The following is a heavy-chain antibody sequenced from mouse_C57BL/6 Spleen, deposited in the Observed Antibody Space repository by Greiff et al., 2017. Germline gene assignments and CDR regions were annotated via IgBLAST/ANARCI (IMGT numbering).Heavy chain of an antibody. D-gene: IGHD2-3*01. CDR2: IWSGGST. CDR3: ARWVLRRYAMDY. Sequence: QVQLQQSGPGLVQPSQSLSITCTVSGFSLTSYGVHWVRQSPGKGLEWLGVIWSGGSTDSNAAFISRLSISKDNSKSQVFFKMNSLQTDDTAIYYCARWVLRRYAMDYWGQGTSVTVSS. CDR1: GFSLTSYG. V-gene: IGHV2-2*01. J-gene: IGHJ4*01.